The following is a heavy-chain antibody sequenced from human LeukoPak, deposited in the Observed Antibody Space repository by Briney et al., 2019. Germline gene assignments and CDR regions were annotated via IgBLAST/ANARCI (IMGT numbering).Heavy chain of an antibody. Sequence: GGSLRLSSAVSGITLSNYGMSWVRQAPGKGLEWVAGISGSGGGTTYADSVKGRFTISRDNPKNTLFLQMNSLRVEDTAVYFCAKRGVVIRVFLVGFHKEAYYFDSWGQGALVTVSS. J-gene: IGHJ4*02. D-gene: IGHD3-10*01. CDR1: GITLSNYG. V-gene: IGHV3-23*01. CDR2: ISGSGGGT. CDR3: AKRGVVIRVFLVGFHKEAYYFDS.